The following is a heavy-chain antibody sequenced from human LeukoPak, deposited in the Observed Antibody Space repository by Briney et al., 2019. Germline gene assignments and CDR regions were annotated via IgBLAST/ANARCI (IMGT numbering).Heavy chain of an antibody. Sequence: SETLSLTCTVSGGSISSYYWSWIRQPPGKGLEWIGYIYYSGSTNYNPSLKSRVTISVDTSKNQFSLRLTSVTAADTAVYYCAREGYCSGGSCSPPNFDIWGQGTMVTVSS. V-gene: IGHV4-4*08. J-gene: IGHJ3*02. D-gene: IGHD2-15*01. CDR3: AREGYCSGGSCSPPNFDI. CDR1: GGSISSYY. CDR2: IYYSGST.